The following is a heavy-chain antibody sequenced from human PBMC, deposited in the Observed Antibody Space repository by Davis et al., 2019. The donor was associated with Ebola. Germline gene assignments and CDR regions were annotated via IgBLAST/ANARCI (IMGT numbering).Heavy chain of an antibody. J-gene: IGHJ6*04. D-gene: IGHD6-13*01. V-gene: IGHV3-33*01. Sequence: PGGSLRLSCAASGFTFSSYGMHWVRQAPGKGLEWVAVIWYDGSNKYYADSVKGRFTISRDNSKNTLYLQMNSLRAEDTAVYYCARGDIAAAGRYYYYYYGMDVWGKGTTVTVSS. CDR2: IWYDGSNK. CDR3: ARGDIAAAGRYYYYYYGMDV. CDR1: GFTFSSYG.